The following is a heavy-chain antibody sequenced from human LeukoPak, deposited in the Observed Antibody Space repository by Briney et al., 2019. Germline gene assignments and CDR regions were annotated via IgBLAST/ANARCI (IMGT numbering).Heavy chain of an antibody. CDR1: GYTFTGYY. CDR3: ASYDSSGYHYYFDY. CDR2: INPNSGGT. V-gene: IGHV1-2*02. Sequence: ASVKVSCKASGYTFTGYYMHWVRQAPGQGLEWMGWINPNSGGTNYAQKFQGRVTMTRDTSISTAYMELSRLRSDDTAVYYCASYDSSGYHYYFDYWGQGTLVTVSS. J-gene: IGHJ4*02. D-gene: IGHD3-22*01.